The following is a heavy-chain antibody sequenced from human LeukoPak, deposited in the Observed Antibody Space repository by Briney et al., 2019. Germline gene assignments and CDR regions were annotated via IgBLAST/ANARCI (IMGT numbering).Heavy chain of an antibody. CDR2: ITTSGAST. J-gene: IGHJ4*02. Sequence: PGGSLRLSCAASGFTFSDYAMSWVRQAPGKGLEWVSGITTSGASTYYADSVKDRFTISRDNSKNTVYLQINSLRAEDTAVYYCAIGGKQWLAEIDHWGQGTLVTVSS. V-gene: IGHV3-23*01. D-gene: IGHD6-19*01. CDR3: AIGGKQWLAEIDH. CDR1: GFTFSDYA.